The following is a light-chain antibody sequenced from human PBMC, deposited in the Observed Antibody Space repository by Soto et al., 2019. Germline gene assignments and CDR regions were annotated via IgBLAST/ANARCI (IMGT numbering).Light chain of an antibody. Sequence: EIVMTQSPASLSVSPGERATLSCRASQNVNSNLAWYQQKPGQAPRFLIYGASTRATGIPARSSGSGSGTEFTLTISSLQSEDFAVYYCHHYNNWPRTFGQGTKV. CDR3: HHYNNWPRT. V-gene: IGKV3-15*01. J-gene: IGKJ1*01. CDR2: GAS. CDR1: QNVNSN.